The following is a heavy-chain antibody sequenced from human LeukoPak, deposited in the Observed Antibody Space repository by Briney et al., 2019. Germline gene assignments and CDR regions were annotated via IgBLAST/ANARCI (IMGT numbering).Heavy chain of an antibody. D-gene: IGHD2-15*01. V-gene: IGHV3-74*01. CDR1: GFTFNNFW. Sequence: GSLRLSCAASGFTFNNFWMHWVRQAPGKGLVWVSRIDADGSSTTYADSVKGRFTISRDNAKNTLYLQMNSLRVEDTAIYYCVRELGYCSRGSCYRYNWFDPWGQGTLVTVSS. CDR3: VRELGYCSRGSCYRYNWFDP. J-gene: IGHJ5*02. CDR2: IDADGSST.